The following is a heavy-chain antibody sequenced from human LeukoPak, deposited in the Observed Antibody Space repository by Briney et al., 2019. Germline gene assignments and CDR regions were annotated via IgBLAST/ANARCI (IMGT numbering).Heavy chain of an antibody. CDR1: GFTFSSYG. J-gene: IGHJ4*02. V-gene: IGHV3-30*18. CDR2: ISYDGSNK. D-gene: IGHD3-22*01. CDR3: AKDGCYGSSGYYCYFDY. Sequence: GGSLRLSCAASGFTFSSYGMHWVRQAPGKGLEWVAVISYDGSNKYYADSVKGRFTISRDNSKNTLYLQMNSLRAEDTAVYYCAKDGCYGSSGYYCYFDYWGQGTLVTVSS.